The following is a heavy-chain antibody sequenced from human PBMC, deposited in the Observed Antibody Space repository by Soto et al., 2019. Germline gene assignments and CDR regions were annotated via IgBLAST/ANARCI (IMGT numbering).Heavy chain of an antibody. J-gene: IGHJ4*02. CDR3: AKSRYSDSSGDFYDY. CDR1: AFTFNNYA. V-gene: IGHV3-23*01. Sequence: GGSLILSCAASAFTFNNYAMSWVHQAPGKGLEWVSGIGGSGRTTYYADSVKGRFTISRDNSNNTLFLQMNSLRAEDTAVYYCAKSRYSDSSGDFYDYWGQGTLVTVSS. CDR2: IGGSGRTT. D-gene: IGHD3-22*01.